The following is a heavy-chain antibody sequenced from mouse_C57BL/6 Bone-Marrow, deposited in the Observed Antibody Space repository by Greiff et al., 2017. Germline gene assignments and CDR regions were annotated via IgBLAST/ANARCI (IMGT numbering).Heavy chain of an antibody. D-gene: IGHD2-4*01. CDR1: GYTFTSYW. Sequence: VQLQQPGAELVKPGASVKLSCKASGYTFTSYWMHWVKQRPGQGLEWIGMIHPNSGSTNYNEKFKSKATLTVDKSSSTAYMQLSSLTSEDSAVYDCARVGSTMITTRRWGQGTLVTVSA. V-gene: IGHV1-64*01. CDR3: ARVGSTMITTRR. CDR2: IHPNSGST. J-gene: IGHJ3*01.